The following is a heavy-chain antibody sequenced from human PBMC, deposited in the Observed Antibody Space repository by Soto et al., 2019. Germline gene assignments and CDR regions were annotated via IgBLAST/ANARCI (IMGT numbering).Heavy chain of an antibody. Sequence: SETLSLTCAVYGGSFSGYYWSWIRQPPGRGLEWIGEINHSGSTNYNPSLKSRVTISVDTSKNQFSLKLSSVTAADTAVYYCARVAAAGKYYYYYYGMDVWGQGTTVTVSS. V-gene: IGHV4-34*01. D-gene: IGHD6-13*01. CDR2: INHSGST. CDR3: ARVAAAGKYYYYYYGMDV. CDR1: GGSFSGYY. J-gene: IGHJ6*02.